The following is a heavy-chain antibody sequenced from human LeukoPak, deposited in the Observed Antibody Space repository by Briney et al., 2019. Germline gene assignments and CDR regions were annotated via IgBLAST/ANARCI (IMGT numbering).Heavy chain of an antibody. D-gene: IGHD1-26*01. CDR3: AKGVSGTYYAFDV. CDR2: ISNRGST. CDR1: GASVSSHF. J-gene: IGHJ3*01. V-gene: IGHV4-59*02. Sequence: SEALSLTCGVSGASVSSHFWSWIRQTPGMGLEWIGYISNRGSTGYNPSLRSRVTISVDAPKNEVSLNVRSVSAADTAVYYCAKGVSGTYYAFDVWGQGRTV.